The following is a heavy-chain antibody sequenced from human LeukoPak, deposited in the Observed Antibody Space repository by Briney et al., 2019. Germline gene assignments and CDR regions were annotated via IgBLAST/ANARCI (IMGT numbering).Heavy chain of an antibody. V-gene: IGHV4-59*08. CDR2: IYYSGST. Sequence: PSETLSLTCTVSGGSISSYYWSWIRQPPGKGLKWIGYIYYSGSTNYNPSLKSRVTISVDTSKNQFSLKLSSVTAADTAVYYCARWEYYYYGMDVWGQGTTVTVSS. D-gene: IGHD1-26*01. CDR3: ARWEYYYYGMDV. J-gene: IGHJ6*02. CDR1: GGSISSYY.